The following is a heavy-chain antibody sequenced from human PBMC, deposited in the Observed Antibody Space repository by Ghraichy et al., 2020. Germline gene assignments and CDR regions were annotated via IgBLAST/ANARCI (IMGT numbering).Heavy chain of an antibody. V-gene: IGHV4-31*03. CDR2: IYYSGST. J-gene: IGHJ4*02. CDR3: AREGPSVVDY. Sequence: SETLSLTCTVSGGSISSGGYYWSWIRQHPGKGLEWIGYIYYSGSTYYNPSLKSRVTISVDTSKNQFSLKLSSVTAADTAVYYCAREGPSVVDYWGQGTLVTVSS. CDR1: GGSISSGGYY. D-gene: IGHD5/OR15-5a*01.